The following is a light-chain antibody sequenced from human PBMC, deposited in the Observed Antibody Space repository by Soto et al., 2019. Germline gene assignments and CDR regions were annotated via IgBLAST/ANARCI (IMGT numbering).Light chain of an antibody. Sequence: EIVMTQSPATLSASPGERATLSCRASQSVSSNLAWYQQKPGQAPRLLIYGASTRATGIPARFSGSGSGTEFTLTISMLQSDDFAVYYCQQYSNWHSFGGGTKVEIK. CDR1: QSVSSN. CDR2: GAS. J-gene: IGKJ4*01. CDR3: QQYSNWHS. V-gene: IGKV3-15*01.